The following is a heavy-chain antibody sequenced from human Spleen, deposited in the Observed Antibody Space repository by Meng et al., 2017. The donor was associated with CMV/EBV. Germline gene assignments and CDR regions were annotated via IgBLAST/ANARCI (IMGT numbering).Heavy chain of an antibody. J-gene: IGHJ4*02. CDR3: ARGYSSSWYDY. Sequence: SETLSLTCTVSGYSISSGYYWGWIRQPPGKGLEWIGSIYYSGSTNHNPSLKSRVTISVDTPKNQVSLKLSSVTAADTAVYYCARGYSSSWYDYWGQGTLVTVSS. V-gene: IGHV4-38-2*02. CDR2: IYYSGST. CDR1: GYSISSGYY. D-gene: IGHD6-13*01.